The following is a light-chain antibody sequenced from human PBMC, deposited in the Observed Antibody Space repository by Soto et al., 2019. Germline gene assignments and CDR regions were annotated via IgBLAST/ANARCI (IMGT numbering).Light chain of an antibody. CDR2: GAS. V-gene: IGKV3-20*01. CDR1: QSVSSSF. CDR3: QQYGGSPRT. Sequence: EIVLTQSPGTLSSSPGERATLSCRASQSVSSSFLAWYQQKPGQAPRLLIFGASNRATGIPDRFSGSGSGTDFTLTISRLEPEDFAVYYCQQYGGSPRTFGQGTKVEIK. J-gene: IGKJ1*01.